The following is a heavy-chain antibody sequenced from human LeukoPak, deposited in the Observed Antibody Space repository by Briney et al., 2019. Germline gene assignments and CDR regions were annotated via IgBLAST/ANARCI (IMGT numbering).Heavy chain of an antibody. CDR2: ISGGGDTL. CDR1: GFTFSSYE. Sequence: GGPLRLSCEASGFTFSSYEMNWVRQAPGKGPEWVSYISGGGDTLHYADSVKGRFTISRDNAKKTLFLQMNALRAEDTAVYYCAGPIGYAGTGSYYGYWGQGTLVTVSS. J-gene: IGHJ4*02. CDR3: AGPIGYAGTGSYYGY. V-gene: IGHV3-48*03. D-gene: IGHD3-10*01.